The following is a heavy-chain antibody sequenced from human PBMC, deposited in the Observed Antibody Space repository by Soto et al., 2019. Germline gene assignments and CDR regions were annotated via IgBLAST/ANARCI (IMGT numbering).Heavy chain of an antibody. D-gene: IGHD3-10*01. Sequence: QVQLVQSGAEVKKPGSSVKASCKASGGTFSSYAISWVRQAPGQGLEWMGGIIPIFGTANYAQKFQGRVTITADESTSTAYMELSSLRSEDTAVYYCARDRRPRHYYYGSGGFDYWGQGTLVTVSS. CDR2: IIPIFGTA. CDR3: ARDRRPRHYYYGSGGFDY. CDR1: GGTFSSYA. V-gene: IGHV1-69*01. J-gene: IGHJ4*02.